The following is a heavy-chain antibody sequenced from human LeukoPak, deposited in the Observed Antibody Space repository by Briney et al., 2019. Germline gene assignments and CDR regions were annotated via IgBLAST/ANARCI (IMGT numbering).Heavy chain of an antibody. J-gene: IGHJ4*02. CDR2: MYYSGST. V-gene: IGHV4-39*01. D-gene: IGHD3-22*01. Sequence: SETLSLTCTVSVGSITGSSYYFGWIRQPPGKWLEWIGSMYYSGSTYYNPSLKSRVTIPVDTSRNQFSRKLTSGTSADTPVNNCARHYYDRTGYYYFDYWGPGTLVTVSS. CDR3: ARHYYDRTGYYYFDY. CDR1: VGSITGSSYY.